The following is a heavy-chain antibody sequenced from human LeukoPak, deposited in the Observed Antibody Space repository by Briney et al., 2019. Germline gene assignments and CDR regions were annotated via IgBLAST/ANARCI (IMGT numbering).Heavy chain of an antibody. CDR2: FSGSGGST. CDR1: GFTFSSYA. Sequence: GGSLRLSCAASGFTFSSYAMSWVRQAPGKGLEWVSAFSGSGGSTYYADSVKGRFTISRDDSKNTLYLQMNSLRAEDTAVYYCAKSSSGSSYNVFDYWGQGTLVTVSS. CDR3: AKSSSGSSYNVFDY. V-gene: IGHV3-23*01. J-gene: IGHJ4*02. D-gene: IGHD3-10*01.